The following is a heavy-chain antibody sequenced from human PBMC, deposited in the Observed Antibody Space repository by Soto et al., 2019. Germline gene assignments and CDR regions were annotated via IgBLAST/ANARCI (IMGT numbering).Heavy chain of an antibody. CDR1: GGSISSTFYY. CDR2: IYYSGTT. V-gene: IGHV4-39*01. CDR3: ARQKWEQPKWFDP. J-gene: IGHJ5*02. Sequence: QLQLQESGPGLVKPSETLSLTSSLSGGSISSTFYYWGWIRQPPGKGLEWIGSIYYSGTTFYNASLKGRVTISVDTSKNQFSLRLTSVTATDTAVYFCARQKWEQPKWFDPWGQGTLVTVSS. D-gene: IGHD1-26*01.